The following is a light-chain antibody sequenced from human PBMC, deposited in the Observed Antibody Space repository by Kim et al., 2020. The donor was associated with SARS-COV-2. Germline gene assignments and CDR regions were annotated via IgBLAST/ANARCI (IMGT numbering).Light chain of an antibody. CDR2: RAS. Sequence: DIQMTQSPSSLSASVGDRVTITCRASQXVSGWLNWYQQKAGKAPHLLIYRASTLQSGVPPRFSASASGTDFALTISSLQPEDSATYYCXXSYNFPXTFGQG. V-gene: IGKV1-39*01. J-gene: IGKJ1*01. CDR1: QXVSGW. CDR3: XXSYNFPXT.